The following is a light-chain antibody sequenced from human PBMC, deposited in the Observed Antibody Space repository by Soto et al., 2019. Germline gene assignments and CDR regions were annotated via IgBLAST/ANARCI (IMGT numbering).Light chain of an antibody. CDR2: EVS. CDR1: SSDVGGYNY. CDR3: SSYTSSSTLVV. V-gene: IGLV2-14*01. J-gene: IGLJ2*01. Sequence: QSALTQPASVSGSPGQSITLSCTGTSSDVGGYNYVSWYQQHPGKAPKLMIYEVSNRPSGVSNRFSGSKSGNTASLTISGLQAEDEADYYCSSYTSSSTLVVFGGGTKRTVL.